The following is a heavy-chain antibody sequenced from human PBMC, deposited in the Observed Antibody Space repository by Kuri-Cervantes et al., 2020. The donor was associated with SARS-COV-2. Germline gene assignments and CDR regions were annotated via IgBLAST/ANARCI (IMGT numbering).Heavy chain of an antibody. J-gene: IGHJ4*02. CDR3: ARATWAFDY. Sequence: LSLTCTVSGGSISSSSYYWGWIRQPPGKGLEWVSYISSSGSTIYYADSVKGRFTISRDNAKNSLYLQMNSLRAEDTAVYYCARATWAFDYWGQGTLVTVSS. V-gene: IGHV3-11*04. D-gene: IGHD7-27*01. CDR1: GGSISSSSYY. CDR2: ISSSGSTI.